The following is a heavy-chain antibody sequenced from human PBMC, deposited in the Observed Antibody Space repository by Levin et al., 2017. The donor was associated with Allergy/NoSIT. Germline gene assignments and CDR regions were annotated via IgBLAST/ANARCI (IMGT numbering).Heavy chain of an antibody. CDR2: VYYSGTT. J-gene: IGHJ4*02. CDR1: GGSVSSRSFW. V-gene: IGHV4-39*07. D-gene: IGHD6-19*01. CDR3: ASRSSSSGWYYDY. Sequence: PSQTLSLTCTVSGGSVSSRSFWWGWIRQPPGTGLEWIGSVYYSGTTYYSPSLKSRVIISLDTSKNHFSLKLSSVTAADTAVYYCASRSSSSGWYYDYWGQGTLVTVSS.